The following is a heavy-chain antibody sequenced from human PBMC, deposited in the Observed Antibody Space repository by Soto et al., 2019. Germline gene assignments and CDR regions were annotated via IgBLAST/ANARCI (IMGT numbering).Heavy chain of an antibody. CDR3: ARDRDSTSLFDY. D-gene: IGHD2-2*01. V-gene: IGHV3-11*01. Sequence: GGSLRLSCVASGITFSDYCMSWIRQAPGKGLEWISYISSSGGTIYYADSMKGRFTISRDNAKNSLNLQMNSLRVEDTAVYYCARDRDSTSLFDYWGQGTLVTVSS. CDR1: GITFSDYC. J-gene: IGHJ4*02. CDR2: ISSSGGTI.